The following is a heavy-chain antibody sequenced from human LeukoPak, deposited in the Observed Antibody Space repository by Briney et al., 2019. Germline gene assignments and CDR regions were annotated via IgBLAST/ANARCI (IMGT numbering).Heavy chain of an antibody. Sequence: TPSQTLSLTCTVSADSLSSGGHYWAWIRQFPGKGLESIGFIHHSGRSRHNPSLKDRVAISVDTSRKQFALKLSSVTAADTAMYYCARGGNRFGGFYFGYWGQGIQVIVSS. J-gene: IGHJ4*02. D-gene: IGHD3-10*01. CDR3: ARGGNRFGGFYFGY. CDR1: ADSLSSGGHY. CDR2: IHHSGRS. V-gene: IGHV4-31*03.